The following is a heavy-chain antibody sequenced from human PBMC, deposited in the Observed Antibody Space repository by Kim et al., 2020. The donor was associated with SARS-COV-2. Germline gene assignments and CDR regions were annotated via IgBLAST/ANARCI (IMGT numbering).Heavy chain of an antibody. CDR3: TSHLGDYCGGDCYSRV. CDR2: IKSKINGGTT. J-gene: IGHJ6*02. V-gene: IGHV3-15*01. D-gene: IGHD2-21*02. Sequence: GGSLRLSCAASGFTFSNAWMNWVRQAPGKGLEWVGRIKSKINGGTTGYAAPVKGRFTISRDDSKNTLYLQMNSLKTEDTAVYYCTSHLGDYCGGDCYSRVWGQGTTVTVSS. CDR1: GFTFSNAW.